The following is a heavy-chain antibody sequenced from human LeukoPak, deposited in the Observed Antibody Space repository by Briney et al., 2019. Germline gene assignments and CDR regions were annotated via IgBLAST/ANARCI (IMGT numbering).Heavy chain of an antibody. D-gene: IGHD4-17*01. CDR3: ARGKDYGDCVLDY. V-gene: IGHV3-66*01. CDR2: IYSGGST. CDR1: GFTVSSNY. Sequence: GGSLRLSCAASGFTVSSNYMSWVRQAPGKGLEWVSVIYSGGSTYYADSVKGRFTISRDNSKNTLYLQMNSLRAEDTAVYYCARGKDYGDCVLDYWGQGTLVTVSS. J-gene: IGHJ4*02.